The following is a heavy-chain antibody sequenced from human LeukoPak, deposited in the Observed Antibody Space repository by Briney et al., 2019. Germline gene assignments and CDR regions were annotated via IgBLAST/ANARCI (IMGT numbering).Heavy chain of an antibody. V-gene: IGHV4-39*07. Sequence: AETLSLTCTASGCSISSSSYYWGWIRQAPGKGLEWIVSIYYSGSTYYNPSLKSRPTISVDTSKNQFSLKLSSVTAADTAVYYCAREYVDVWGKGTTVTVSS. CDR3: AREYVDV. CDR2: IYYSGST. J-gene: IGHJ6*03. CDR1: GCSISSSSYY.